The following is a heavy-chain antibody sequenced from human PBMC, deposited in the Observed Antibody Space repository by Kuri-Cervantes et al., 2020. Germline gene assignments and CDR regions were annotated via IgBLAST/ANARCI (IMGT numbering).Heavy chain of an antibody. J-gene: IGHJ6*02. CDR3: AKERYYYDSSGYPNINYYYGMDV. CDR1: RFTFSSYS. Sequence: GGSLRLSCAASRFTFSSYSMNWVRQAPGKGLEWVSSISSSSSYIYYADSVKGRFTISRDNAKNSLYLQMNSLRAEDTAVYYCAKERYYYDSSGYPNINYYYGMDVWGQGTTVTVSS. CDR2: ISSSSSYI. D-gene: IGHD3-22*01. V-gene: IGHV3-21*01.